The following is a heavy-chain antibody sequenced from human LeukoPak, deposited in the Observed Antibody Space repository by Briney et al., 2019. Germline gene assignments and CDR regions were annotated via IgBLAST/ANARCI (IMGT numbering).Heavy chain of an antibody. Sequence: GGSLRLSCAASGFTFSNAWMSWVRQAPGKGLEWVGRIKSKTDGGTAEYAAPVKGGFTISRDDSRNTLYLLMNSLKTEDTAVYYCTTYSSSWFFFDSWGQGTLVTVSS. D-gene: IGHD6-13*01. CDR1: GFTFSNAW. CDR2: IKSKTDGGTA. V-gene: IGHV3-15*01. J-gene: IGHJ4*02. CDR3: TTYSSSWFFFDS.